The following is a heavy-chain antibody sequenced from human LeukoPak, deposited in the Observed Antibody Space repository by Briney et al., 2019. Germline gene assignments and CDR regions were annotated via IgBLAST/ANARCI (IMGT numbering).Heavy chain of an antibody. Sequence: ASVKVSCKASVYTFTGYYMHWVRQAPGQGLEWMGWINPNSGGTNYAQKFQGRVTMTRDTSISTAYMELSRLRSDDTAVYYCARGAYSSGWYEGELDYWGQGTLVTVSS. CDR3: ARGAYSSGWYEGELDY. J-gene: IGHJ4*02. V-gene: IGHV1-2*02. CDR1: VYTFTGYY. D-gene: IGHD6-19*01. CDR2: INPNSGGT.